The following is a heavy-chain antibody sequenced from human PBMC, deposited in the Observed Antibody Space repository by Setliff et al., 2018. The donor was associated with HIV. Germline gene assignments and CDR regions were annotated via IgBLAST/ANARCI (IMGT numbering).Heavy chain of an antibody. CDR1: GFTFNKFH. D-gene: IGHD2-21*02. J-gene: IGHJ3*02. CDR3: TRATRYCGGDCSSGGAYDI. Sequence: GASVKVSCKASGFTFNKFHIQWVRQAPGQGLEWMGWINVDSGGTNYVQKFQGRVTMTWDTSISTAYMDLSSLTSDDTAIYYCTRATRYCGGDCSSGGAYDIWGQGTVVTVS. V-gene: IGHV1-2*02. CDR2: INVDSGGT.